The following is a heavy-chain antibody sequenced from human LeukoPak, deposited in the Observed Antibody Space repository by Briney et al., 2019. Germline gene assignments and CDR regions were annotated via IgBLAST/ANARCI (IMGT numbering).Heavy chain of an antibody. CDR2: INDSGTT. Sequence: SETLSLTCIVSNDSFRSYHWNWVRQSPGKGLEWIADINDSGTTNYNPSLKSRVTISVDTSKNQFSLKLSSVTAADTAVYYCARSLRGGDLETWGQGTLVTVSS. CDR1: NDSFRSYH. CDR3: ARSLRGGDLET. V-gene: IGHV4-59*12. J-gene: IGHJ5*02. D-gene: IGHD2-21*02.